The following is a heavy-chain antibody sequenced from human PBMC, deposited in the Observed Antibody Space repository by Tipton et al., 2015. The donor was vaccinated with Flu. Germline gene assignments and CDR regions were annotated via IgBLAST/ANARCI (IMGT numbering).Heavy chain of an antibody. CDR3: SRGLATFGPSTPFDH. V-gene: IGHV4-30-2*01. CDR2: ICYNGNT. D-gene: IGHD3-16*01. Sequence: TLSLTCSVSGDSMNTVDFSWGWIRQPPGKALEWIGDICYNGNTFYNPSFRSRVSMSIDRSKTEFSLTLKSVTAADTAVYFCSRGLATFGPSTPFDHWGQGALVTVSS. CDR1: GDSMNTVDFS. J-gene: IGHJ4*02.